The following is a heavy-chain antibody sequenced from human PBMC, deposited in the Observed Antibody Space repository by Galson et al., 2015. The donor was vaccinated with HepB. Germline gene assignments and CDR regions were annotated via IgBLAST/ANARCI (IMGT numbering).Heavy chain of an antibody. CDR3: ARDARGYSYGYWVRYFDL. CDR2: ISYDGSNK. V-gene: IGHV3-30*04. J-gene: IGHJ2*01. Sequence: SLRLSCAASGFTFSSYATHWVRQAPGKGLEWVAVISYDGSNKYYADSVKGRFTISRDNSKNTLYLQMNGLRAEDTAVYYCARDARGYSYGYWVRYFDLWGRGTLVTVSS. CDR1: GFTFSSYA. D-gene: IGHD5-18*01.